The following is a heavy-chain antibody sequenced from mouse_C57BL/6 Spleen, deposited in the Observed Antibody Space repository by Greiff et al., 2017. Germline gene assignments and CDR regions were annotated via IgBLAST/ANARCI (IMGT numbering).Heavy chain of an antibody. CDR3: ARDDGLDY. J-gene: IGHJ2*01. V-gene: IGHV3-6*01. D-gene: IGHD2-3*01. Sequence: DVQLQESGPGLVKPSQSLSLTCSVTGYSITSGYYWNWIRQFPGNKLEWMGYISYDGSNNYNPSLKNRISITRDTSKNQFFLKLNSVTTEDTATYYCARDDGLDYWGQGTTLTVSS. CDR1: GYSITSGYY. CDR2: ISYDGSN.